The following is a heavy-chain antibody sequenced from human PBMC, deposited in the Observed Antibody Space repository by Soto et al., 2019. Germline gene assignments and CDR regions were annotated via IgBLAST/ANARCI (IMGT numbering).Heavy chain of an antibody. CDR2: MNPNSGNT. CDR1: GYTFTSYN. D-gene: IGHD1-20*01. CDR3: ARANWNDVGNFAFDI. Sequence: ASVKVSCKASGYTFTSYNINWVRQATGQGLEWMGWMNPNSGNTGYAQKFQGRVTMTRNTSISTAYMELSSLRSEDTAVYYCARANWNDVGNFAFDIWGQGTMVTVSS. V-gene: IGHV1-8*01. J-gene: IGHJ3*02.